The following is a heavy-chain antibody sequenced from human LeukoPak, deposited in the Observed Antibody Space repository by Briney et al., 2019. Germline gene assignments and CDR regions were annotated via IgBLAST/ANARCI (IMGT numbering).Heavy chain of an antibody. J-gene: IGHJ3*01. Sequence: GESLKISCQASGYDFANFWIGWVRQMPGKGLDWMGIIYPGDSDTRYSPSFQGQVTISADKSISTAYLQWTSLKASDTAMYYCASQRTLTPHNAFDVWGQGTMVTVSS. CDR1: GYDFANFW. CDR2: IYPGDSDT. D-gene: IGHD2-15*01. V-gene: IGHV5-51*01. CDR3: ASQRTLTPHNAFDV.